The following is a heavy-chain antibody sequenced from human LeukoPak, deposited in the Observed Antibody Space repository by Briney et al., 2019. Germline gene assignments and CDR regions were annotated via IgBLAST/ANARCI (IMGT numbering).Heavy chain of an antibody. CDR3: AREKYDSSGYYPLGY. J-gene: IGHJ4*02. CDR1: GYTFTGDY. CDR2: INPNSGDT. V-gene: IGHV1-2*02. Sequence: ASVKVSCKASGYTFTGDYMHWVRQAPGQGLEWMGWINPNSGDTNHAQKFQGMVTMTRDTSISTAYMELSSLRSDDTAVYYCAREKYDSSGYYPLGYWGQGTLVTVSS. D-gene: IGHD3-22*01.